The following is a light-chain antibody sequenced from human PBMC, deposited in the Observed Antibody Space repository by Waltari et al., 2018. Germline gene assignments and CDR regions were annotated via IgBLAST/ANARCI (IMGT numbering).Light chain of an antibody. V-gene: IGKV3-15*01. CDR3: QQYNNWPFA. J-gene: IGKJ2*01. CDR2: AAS. CDR1: QRISSN. Sequence: EIVMTQSPATLSWSPGERDTLACRASQRISSNLAWYQQKPVQAPRLLIYAASTRATGIPARFSGSGSGTEFTLTISSLQPEDFAIYYCQQYNNWPFAFGQGTKLEVK.